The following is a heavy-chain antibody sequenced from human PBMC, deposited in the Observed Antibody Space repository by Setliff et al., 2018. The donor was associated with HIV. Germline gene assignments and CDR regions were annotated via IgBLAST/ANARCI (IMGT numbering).Heavy chain of an antibody. Sequence: SETLSLTCTVYGGSISSSNFYWVWIRQSPGKGLEWIGSIYYTGTTNYNPSLKSRVTISVDTSKNQFSLKLSSVTAADTAVYYCARGQSITIFGVVIIPSNWFDPWGQGTLVTVSS. CDR1: GGSISSSNFY. J-gene: IGHJ5*02. CDR3: ARGQSITIFGVVIIPSNWFDP. V-gene: IGHV4-39*01. CDR2: IYYTGTT. D-gene: IGHD3-3*01.